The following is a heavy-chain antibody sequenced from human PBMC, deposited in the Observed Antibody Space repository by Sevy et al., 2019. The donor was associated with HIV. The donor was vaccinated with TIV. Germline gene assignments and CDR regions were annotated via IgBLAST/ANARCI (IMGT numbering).Heavy chain of an antibody. Sequence: ASVKVSCKVSGYTLSELSIHWVRQAPGKGLEWMGRFDPEDGETIYAQKLQGRVTLTEDTYTDTAYMELRSLKTEDTAVYYCATTREYYEDSSGYLDFWGQGTLVTVSS. CDR1: GYTLSELS. CDR3: ATTREYYEDSSGYLDF. V-gene: IGHV1-24*01. J-gene: IGHJ4*02. D-gene: IGHD3-22*01. CDR2: FDPEDGET.